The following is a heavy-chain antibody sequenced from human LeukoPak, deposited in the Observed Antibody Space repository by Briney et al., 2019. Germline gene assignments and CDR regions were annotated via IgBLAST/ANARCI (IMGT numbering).Heavy chain of an antibody. D-gene: IGHD3-10*01. CDR3: ARGPPPYGTMVRGGGRSAFDI. J-gene: IGHJ3*02. V-gene: IGHV3-23*01. CDR2: ISGSGGST. Sequence: GGSLRLSCAASGFTFSSYAMSWVRQAPGKGLEWVSAISGSGGSTYYADSVKGRFTISRDNSKNTLYLQMNSLRAEDTAVYYCARGPPPYGTMVRGGGRSAFDIWGQGTMVTVSS. CDR1: GFTFSSYA.